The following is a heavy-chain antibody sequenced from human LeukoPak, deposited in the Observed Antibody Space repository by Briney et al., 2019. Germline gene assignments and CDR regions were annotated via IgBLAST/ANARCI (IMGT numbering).Heavy chain of an antibody. CDR2: IYYSGST. CDR1: GGSISSSSYY. Sequence: SKTLSLTCTVSGGSISSSSYYWGWIRQPPGKGLEWIGSIYYSGSTYYNPSLKSRVTISVDTSKNQFSLNRISVTAADTAYYMDVWGKRTTVTGSS. J-gene: IGHJ6*03. V-gene: IGHV4-39*07. CDR3: V.